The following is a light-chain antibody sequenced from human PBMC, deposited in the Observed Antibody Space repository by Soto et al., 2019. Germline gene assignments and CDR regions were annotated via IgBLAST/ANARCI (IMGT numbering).Light chain of an antibody. Sequence: QSALTQPASVSGSPGQSITISCIETSSDVGAYNYVSWYRHHPGKAPKLMIYDVSNRPSGVSSRFSGSKSGNTASLTISGLQAEDEADYYCSSFTTSSTLVFGTGTKL. V-gene: IGLV2-14*03. CDR2: DVS. J-gene: IGLJ1*01. CDR1: SSDVGAYNY. CDR3: SSFTTSSTLV.